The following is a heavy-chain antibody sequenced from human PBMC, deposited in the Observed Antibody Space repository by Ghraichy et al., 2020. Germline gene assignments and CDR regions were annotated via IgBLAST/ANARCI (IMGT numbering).Heavy chain of an antibody. J-gene: IGHJ6*02. V-gene: IGHV4-59*11. CDR2: MSYGGST. CDR3: AREALPVDDSRDYYGSGGDFYYGMDG. D-gene: IGHD3-22*01. CDR1: GGSINNHY. Sequence: SETLSLTCTVSGGSINNHYWTWIRQPPGKGLDCVGYMSYGGSTRYNPTLKSRVTISLDTSKNQFSLNLNSVIAADAAVSYCAREALPVDDSRDYYGSGGDFYYGMDGWGQGITVTVSS.